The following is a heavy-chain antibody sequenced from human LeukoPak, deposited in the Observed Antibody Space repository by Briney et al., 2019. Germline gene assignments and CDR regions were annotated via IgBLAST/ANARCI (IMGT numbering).Heavy chain of an antibody. CDR1: GGSFSGYY. D-gene: IGHD3-9*01. CDR3: ARVGYFDWLLFDY. Sequence: SETLSLTCAVYGGSFSGYYWSWIRQPPGKGLEWIGEINHSGSTNYNPSPKSRVTISVDTSKNQFSLKLSSVTAADTAVYYCARVGYFDWLLFDYWGQGTLVTVSS. CDR2: INHSGST. J-gene: IGHJ4*02. V-gene: IGHV4-34*01.